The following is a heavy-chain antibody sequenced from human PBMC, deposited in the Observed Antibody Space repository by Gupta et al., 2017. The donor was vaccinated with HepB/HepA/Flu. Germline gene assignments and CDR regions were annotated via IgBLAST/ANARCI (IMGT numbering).Heavy chain of an antibody. D-gene: IGHD3-10*01. V-gene: IGHV3-66*01. Sequence: EVQLVDSGGGLVERGGCLLLSCETCAVTVSDNVMSWVRRAPVKGLEWVALNYNGGATYYAVSVKGRFTVSRDSFKNTLSLQMNSLRAEDTAVYVCAGDTDSWFRADHCGQGTLVTDSS. CDR3: AGDTDSWFRADH. CDR1: AVTVSDNV. J-gene: IGHJ1*01. CDR2: NYNGGAT.